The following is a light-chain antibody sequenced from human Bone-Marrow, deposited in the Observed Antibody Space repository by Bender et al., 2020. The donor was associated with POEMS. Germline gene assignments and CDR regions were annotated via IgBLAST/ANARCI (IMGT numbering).Light chain of an antibody. V-gene: IGLV2-8*01. J-gene: IGLJ3*02. CDR1: NSDVGGHKY. CDR3: CSYAGSNKMM. CDR2: EIN. Sequence: QSALTQPPSASGSLGESVTISCTGSNSDVGGHKYVSWYQQHPGKAPKVIIYEINRRPSGVPDRFSGSKSGNTASLTVSGLQADDEADYYCCSYAGSNKMMFGGGTKLTV.